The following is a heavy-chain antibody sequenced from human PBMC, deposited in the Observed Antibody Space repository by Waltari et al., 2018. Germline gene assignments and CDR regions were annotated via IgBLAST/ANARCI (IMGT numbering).Heavy chain of an antibody. V-gene: IGHV4-39*01. Sequence: QLQLQESGPGLVKPSETLSLTCTVSGGSISSSSYYWGWIRQPPGKGLEWIGSIYYSGSTYYNPSLKSRVTISVDTSKNQFSLKLSSVTAADTAVYYCARRRGDFWSGRYYYYYYMDVWGKGTTVTVSS. CDR1: GGSISSSSYY. CDR2: IYYSGST. J-gene: IGHJ6*03. D-gene: IGHD3-3*01. CDR3: ARRRGDFWSGRYYYYYYMDV.